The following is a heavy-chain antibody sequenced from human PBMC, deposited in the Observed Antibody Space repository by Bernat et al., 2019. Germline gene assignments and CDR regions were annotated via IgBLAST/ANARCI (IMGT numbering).Heavy chain of an antibody. D-gene: IGHD6-6*01. Sequence: QVQLVESGGGVVQPGRSLRLSCAASGFTFSSYGMHWVRQAPGKGLEWVAVISYDGSNKYYADSVKGRFTISRDNSKNTLYLQMNSLRAEDTAVYYFAKSLEKLVRARGHDAFDIWGQGTMVTVSS. CDR3: AKSLEKLVRARGHDAFDI. V-gene: IGHV3-30*18. J-gene: IGHJ3*02. CDR2: ISYDGSNK. CDR1: GFTFSSYG.